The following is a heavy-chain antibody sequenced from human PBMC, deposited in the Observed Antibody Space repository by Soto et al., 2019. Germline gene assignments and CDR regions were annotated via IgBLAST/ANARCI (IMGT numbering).Heavy chain of an antibody. Sequence: EVQLVETGGGLIQPGGSLRLSCAATGFTVSGNYMTWVRQAPGKGLEWVSVIYSGGGTDYADSVKGRFTISRDNSKNTGYLQMNGLRAEDTAVYYCANYYGLDVWGQGTTVTVSS. CDR2: IYSGGGT. V-gene: IGHV3-53*02. CDR3: ANYYGLDV. J-gene: IGHJ6*02. CDR1: GFTVSGNY.